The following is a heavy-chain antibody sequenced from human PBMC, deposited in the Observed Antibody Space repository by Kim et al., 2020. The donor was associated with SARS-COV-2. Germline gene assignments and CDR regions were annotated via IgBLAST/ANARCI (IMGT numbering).Heavy chain of an antibody. Sequence: GGSLRLSCAASGFTFSSYAMHWVRQAPGKGLEWVAVISYDGSNKYYADSVKGRFTISRDNSKNTLYLQMNSLRAEDTAVYYCAREDRPNYYYYGMDVWGQGTTVTVSS. CDR2: ISYDGSNK. V-gene: IGHV3-30-3*01. CDR3: AREDRPNYYYYGMDV. J-gene: IGHJ6*02. CDR1: GFTFSSYA.